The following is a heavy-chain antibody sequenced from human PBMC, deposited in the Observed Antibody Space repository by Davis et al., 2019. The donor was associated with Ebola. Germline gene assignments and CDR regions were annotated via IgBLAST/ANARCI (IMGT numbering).Heavy chain of an antibody. D-gene: IGHD7-27*01. CDR1: GYTFTSYG. V-gene: IGHV1-18*01. CDR3: ARGIANWGSFYFDY. CDR2: ISAYNGNT. Sequence: ASVKVSCKASGYTFTSYGISWVRQAPGQGLEWMGWISAYNGNTNYAQKLQGRVTMTTDTSTSTAYMELRSLRSEDTAVYYCARGIANWGSFYFDYWGQGTLVTVSS. J-gene: IGHJ4*02.